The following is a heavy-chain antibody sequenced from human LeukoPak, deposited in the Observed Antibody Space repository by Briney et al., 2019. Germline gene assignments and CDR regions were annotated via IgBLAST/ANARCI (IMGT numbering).Heavy chain of an antibody. D-gene: IGHD3-22*01. CDR2: INPNSGGT. Sequence: ASVKVSCKASGYTFTGYYMHWVRQAPGQGLEWMGWINPNSGGTNYAQKFQGRVTMTRNTSISTAYMELSSLRSEDTAVYYCARGRKSLDSRRIRRYYFDYWGQGTLVTVSS. V-gene: IGHV1-2*02. CDR1: GYTFTGYY. J-gene: IGHJ4*02. CDR3: ARGRKSLDSRRIRRYYFDY.